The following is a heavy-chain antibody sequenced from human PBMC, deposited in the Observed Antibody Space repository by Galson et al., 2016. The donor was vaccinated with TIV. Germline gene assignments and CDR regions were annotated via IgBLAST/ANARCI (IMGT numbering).Heavy chain of an antibody. V-gene: IGHV5-51*01. J-gene: IGHJ4*02. D-gene: IGHD2-21*01. CDR2: IYPGDSET. CDR3: ARNDFPDCGGECYTEYFFGY. Sequence: SGAEVKKPGESLKISCKGSGYSFTRYWIGWVRQMPGKGLEWMGMIYPGDSETRYSASFRGQVTISVDKSIDTAYLQWSSLRASDTALYFCARNDFPDCGGECYTEYFFGYWGQGTLVTVSS. CDR1: GYSFTRYW.